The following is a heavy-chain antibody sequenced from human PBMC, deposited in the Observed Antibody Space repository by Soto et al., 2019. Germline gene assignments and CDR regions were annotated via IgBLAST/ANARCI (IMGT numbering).Heavy chain of an antibody. CDR3: ARHRAVGIRYKLGMDV. Sequence: ESLKLSCQASGYDVSTYWISWVRQVPGKGVELMGRIYPSDFYTNYRTSFQGHVTISVYKSIHTVYLQCSSLKASDTAMYYCARHRAVGIRYKLGMDVWGQGTADSVCS. CDR2: IYPSDFYT. V-gene: IGHV5-10-1*01. CDR1: GYDVSTYW. J-gene: IGHJ6*02. D-gene: IGHD2-2*02.